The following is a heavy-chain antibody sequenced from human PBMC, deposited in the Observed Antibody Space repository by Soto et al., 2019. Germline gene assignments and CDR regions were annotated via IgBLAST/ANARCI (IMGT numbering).Heavy chain of an antibody. J-gene: IGHJ5*02. D-gene: IGHD2-15*01. CDR1: GYTFTDYF. V-gene: IGHV1-2*02. CDR2: INPKSRGT. Sequence: QVQLVQSGAEVKKPGASVKVSCKASGYTFTDYFIHWVRQAPGQGFEWMGWINPKSRGTNYAQKLQGRVTMTRDTSNSTAFMELRGLRSDDTAVYCGAGGTLEAGNWFDPWGQGTLVTVSS. CDR3: AGGTLEAGNWFDP.